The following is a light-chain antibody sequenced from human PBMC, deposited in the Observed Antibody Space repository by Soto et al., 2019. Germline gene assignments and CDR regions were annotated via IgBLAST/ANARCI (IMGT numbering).Light chain of an antibody. Sequence: VMTQSPATLSVPPGQRDTLSGRSSRSVTSNYLAWYQQKPGQDPRIIIYGIYSRATGVKDRFSGSGSGTDFTLTIRRLEPEDFAVYYCKQYTDWHLTLGNGQKVDIK. CDR1: RSVTSNY. CDR3: KQYTDWHLT. CDR2: GIY. V-gene: IGKV3D-20*02. J-gene: IGKJ1*01.